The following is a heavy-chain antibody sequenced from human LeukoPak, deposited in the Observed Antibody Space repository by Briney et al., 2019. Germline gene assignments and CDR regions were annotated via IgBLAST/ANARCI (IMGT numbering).Heavy chain of an antibody. CDR3: ARGAGYSYGHDY. CDR2: IYYSGST. D-gene: IGHD5-18*01. J-gene: IGHJ4*02. Sequence: SETLSLTCTVSGGSISSYYWSWIRQPPGKGLEWIGYIYYSGSTNYNPSLKSRVTISVDTSKNQFSLKLSSVTAAGTAVYYCARGAGYSYGHDYWGQGTLVTVSS. V-gene: IGHV4-59*01. CDR1: GGSISSYY.